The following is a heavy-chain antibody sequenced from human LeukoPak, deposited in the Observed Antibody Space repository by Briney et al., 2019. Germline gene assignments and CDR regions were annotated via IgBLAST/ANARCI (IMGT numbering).Heavy chain of an antibody. CDR1: GFTFSSYS. J-gene: IGHJ4*02. CDR3: ARGNVVRGLIPKNYFDS. V-gene: IGHV3-21*01. Sequence: PGGSLRLSCAASGFTFSSYSMNWVRQAPGKGLEWVSSISSSSSYIYYADSVKGRFTISRDNAKNSLYLQMNSLRAEDTAVYYCARGNVVRGLIPKNYFDSWGQGTLVTVSS. D-gene: IGHD3-10*01. CDR2: ISSSSSYI.